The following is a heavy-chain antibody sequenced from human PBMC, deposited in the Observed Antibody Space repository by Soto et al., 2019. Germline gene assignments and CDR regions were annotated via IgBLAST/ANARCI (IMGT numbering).Heavy chain of an antibody. Sequence: QVQLVQSGAEVKKPGASVKVSCKASGYTFTSYAMHWVRQAPGQRLEWMGWINAGNGNTKYSQKFQGRVTITRDTSASTAYMELSSLRSEDTAVYYRARGGNEQWLIGGYWGQGTLVTVSS. V-gene: IGHV1-3*01. J-gene: IGHJ4*02. CDR2: INAGNGNT. CDR3: ARGGNEQWLIGGY. D-gene: IGHD6-19*01. CDR1: GYTFTSYA.